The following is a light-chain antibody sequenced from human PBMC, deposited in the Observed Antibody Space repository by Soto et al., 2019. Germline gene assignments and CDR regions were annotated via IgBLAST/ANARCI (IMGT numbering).Light chain of an antibody. CDR2: DAS. CDR3: QQYNSYRLT. Sequence: DIQMTQSPSTLSASVGDRVTITCRASQSISSWLAWYQQKPGQAPKLLIYDASSLESGVPSRFSGSGSGTEFTLTISSLQPDDFATYYCQQYNSYRLTFGGGTKVEIK. CDR1: QSISSW. V-gene: IGKV1-5*01. J-gene: IGKJ4*01.